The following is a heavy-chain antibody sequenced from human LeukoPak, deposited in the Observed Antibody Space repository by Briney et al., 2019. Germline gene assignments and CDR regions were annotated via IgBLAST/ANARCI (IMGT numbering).Heavy chain of an antibody. D-gene: IGHD1-26*01. CDR1: GFTFSSYE. CDR2: ISSSGSTI. CDR3: ARDSGSYYGSIY. J-gene: IGHJ4*02. V-gene: IGHV3-48*03. Sequence: PGGSLRLSCAASGFTFSSYEINWVRQAPGKGLEWVSYISSSGSTIYYADSVKGRFTISRDNAKNSLYLQMNSLRAEDTAVYYCARDSGSYYGSIYWGQGTLVTVSS.